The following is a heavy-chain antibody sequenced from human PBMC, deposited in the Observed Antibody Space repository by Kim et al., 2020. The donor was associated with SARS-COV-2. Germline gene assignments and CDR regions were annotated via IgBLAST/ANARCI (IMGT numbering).Heavy chain of an antibody. V-gene: IGHV3-21*01. CDR3: ARVNGDYVFDY. J-gene: IGHJ4*02. D-gene: IGHD4-17*01. Sequence: IYYADSVKGRFTISRDNAKNSLYLQMNSVRAEDTAVYYCARVNGDYVFDYWGQGTLVSVSS. CDR2: I.